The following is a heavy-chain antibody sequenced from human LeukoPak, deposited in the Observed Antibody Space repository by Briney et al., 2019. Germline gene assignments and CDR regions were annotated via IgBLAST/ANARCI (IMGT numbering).Heavy chain of an antibody. Sequence: GGSLRLSCVASGFTFSSNGMHWVRQAPGKGLEWVTFIQYDGSKKYYADSVKGRFTISRDNSKNTLYLEMNSLRAEDTAVYYCARGGTPAGGKRITMIVRGGNWFDPWGQGTLVTVSS. V-gene: IGHV3-30*02. D-gene: IGHD3-22*01. CDR3: ARGGTPAGGKRITMIVRGGNWFDP. J-gene: IGHJ5*02. CDR2: IQYDGSKK. CDR1: GFTFSSNG.